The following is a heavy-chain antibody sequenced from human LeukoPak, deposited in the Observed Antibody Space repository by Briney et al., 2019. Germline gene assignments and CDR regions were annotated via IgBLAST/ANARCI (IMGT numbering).Heavy chain of an antibody. D-gene: IGHD5-24*01. CDR2: IRAYNGNT. V-gene: IGHV1-18*01. J-gene: IGHJ6*03. CDR3: ARDRVEMATIPYYYYYYMDV. Sequence: ASVKVSCKASGYTFTSYGISWVPQAPGQRVGWMGWIRAYNGNTNYAQKLQRRVPITRDTSISRAYLELSRLRSDDTAVYYCARDRVEMATIPYYYYYYMDVWGKGTTVTVSS. CDR1: GYTFTSYG.